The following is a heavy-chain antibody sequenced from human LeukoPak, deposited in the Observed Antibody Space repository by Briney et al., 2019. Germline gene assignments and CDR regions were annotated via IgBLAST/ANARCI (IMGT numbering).Heavy chain of an antibody. V-gene: IGHV3-48*01. CDR1: GFTFSSYS. D-gene: IGHD3-16*01. J-gene: IGHJ5*02. CDR3: ALGGDNWFDP. CDR2: ISSSSSTI. Sequence: GGSLRLSCAASGFTFSSYSMSWVRQAPGKGLEWVSYISSSSSTIYYADSVKGRFTISRDNAKNSLYLQMNSLRAEDTAVYYCALGGDNWFDPWGQGTLVTVSS.